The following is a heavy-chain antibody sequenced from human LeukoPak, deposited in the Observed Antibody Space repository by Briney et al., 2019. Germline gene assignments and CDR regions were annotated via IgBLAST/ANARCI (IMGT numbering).Heavy chain of an antibody. CDR2: IDHSGST. D-gene: IGHD1-26*01. J-gene: IGHJ4*02. CDR1: GGSFSGYY. CDR3: ARAFRESGSYSGFDY. V-gene: IGHV4-34*01. Sequence: SETLSLTCAVYGGSFSGYYWSWIRQPPGKGLEWIGEIDHSGSTNYNPSLKSRVTISVDTSKNQFSLKLSSVTAADTAVYYCARAFRESGSYSGFDYWGQGTLVTVSS.